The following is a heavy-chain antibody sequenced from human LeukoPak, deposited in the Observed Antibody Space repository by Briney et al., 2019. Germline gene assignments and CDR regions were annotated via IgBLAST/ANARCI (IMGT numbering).Heavy chain of an antibody. CDR2: ISAYNGNT. CDR1: GYTFTSYG. CDR3: ARDGDAWYYYGMDV. J-gene: IGHJ6*02. D-gene: IGHD7-27*01. Sequence: GASVKVSCKASGYTFTSYGISWVRQAPGQGLEWMGWISAYNGNTNYAQKPQGRVTMTTDTSTSTAYMELRSLRSDDTAVYYCARDGDAWYYYGMDVWGQGTTVTVSS. V-gene: IGHV1-18*01.